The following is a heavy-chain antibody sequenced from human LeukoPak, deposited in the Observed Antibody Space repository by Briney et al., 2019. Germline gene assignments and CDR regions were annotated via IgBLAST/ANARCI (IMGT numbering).Heavy chain of an antibody. V-gene: IGHV4-59*01. J-gene: IGHJ4*02. CDR3: ARDSRGGGPDFDY. CDR1: GDSISSYY. Sequence: SEALSLTCTVSGDSISSYYWAWIRQPPGKGLEWIGYIYYSGTPTSYNPSLKSRVTISIDTSRNQFSLKLSSVTAADTAVYYCARDSRGGGPDFDYWGQGILVTVSS. D-gene: IGHD3-16*01. CDR2: IYYSGTPT.